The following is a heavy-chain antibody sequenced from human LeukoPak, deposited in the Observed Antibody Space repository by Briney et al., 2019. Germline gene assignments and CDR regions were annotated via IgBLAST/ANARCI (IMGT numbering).Heavy chain of an antibody. V-gene: IGHV1-18*01. D-gene: IGHD1-26*01. Sequence: VASVKVSRKASGYSFINYGVSWVRQAPGQGLEWMGWISADNGNTNYAQKLQGRVTMTTDTSTSTAYMELRSLRSDDTAVYYCGRDWSGSYSWARFYYYGMDVWGQGTTVTVSS. CDR2: ISADNGNT. CDR1: GYSFINYG. CDR3: GRDWSGSYSWARFYYYGMDV. J-gene: IGHJ6*02.